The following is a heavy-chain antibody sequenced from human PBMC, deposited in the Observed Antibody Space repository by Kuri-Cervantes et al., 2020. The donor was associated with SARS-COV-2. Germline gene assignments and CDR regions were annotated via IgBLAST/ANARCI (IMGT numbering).Heavy chain of an antibody. V-gene: IGHV4-61*01. D-gene: IGHD3-22*01. CDR1: GCSVGSGSYY. Sequence: SETLSLPGTVSGCSVGSGSYYWSWIRQPPGKGLEWIGYIYYSRLTNYNPSLQSRVTIAVDTSKNQFSLKLRSVTAADTAVYYCARGRLSDSSGYYYAPFDYWGQETLVTVSS. J-gene: IGHJ4*02. CDR2: IYYSRLT. CDR3: ARGRLSDSSGYYYAPFDY.